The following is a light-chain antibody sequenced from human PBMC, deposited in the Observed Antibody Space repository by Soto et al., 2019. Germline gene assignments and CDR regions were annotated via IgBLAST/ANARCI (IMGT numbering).Light chain of an antibody. CDR1: NIGSKG. J-gene: IGLJ1*01. Sequence: SSELTQPPSVSVAPGQTARITCGGNNIGSKGVHWYQQKPGQAPVLVVYDDSDRPSGIPERFSGSNSGNTATLTISRVEAGDAADYYCQVWDSLIDPLYVFGTGTKVTVL. CDR2: DDS. CDR3: QVWDSLIDPLYV. V-gene: IGLV3-21*02.